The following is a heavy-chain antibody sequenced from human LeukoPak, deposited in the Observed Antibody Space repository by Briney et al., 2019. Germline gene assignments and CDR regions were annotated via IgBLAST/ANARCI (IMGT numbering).Heavy chain of an antibody. CDR3: ARDQNYDSSGYEDAFDI. D-gene: IGHD3-22*01. CDR1: GYTFSNYY. CDR2: INPNSGGT. V-gene: IGHV1-2*02. Sequence: GASVKVSCKASGYTFSNYYIHWVRQAPGQGLEWMGWINPNSGGTNYAQKFQGRVTMTRDTSISTAYMELSRLRSDDTAVYYCARDQNYDSSGYEDAFDIWGQGTMVTVSS. J-gene: IGHJ3*02.